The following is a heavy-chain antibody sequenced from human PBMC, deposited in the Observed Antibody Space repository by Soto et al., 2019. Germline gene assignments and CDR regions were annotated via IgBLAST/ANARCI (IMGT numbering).Heavy chain of an antibody. J-gene: IGHJ4*01. CDR1: GFNFNTYF. CDR2: IFPNGRDK. CDR3: SGDGEHGSNWDLAQ. Sequence: QVQLVQSGGGVVQPGRSLRLSCAASGFNFNTYFMHWVRQAPGKGLEWVAMIFPNGRDKEYADSVKGRITISRDNSNKKKYPPMGSRRPEGMGVYYCSGDGEHGSNWDLAQWGQGALVTVFS. V-gene: IGHV3-30*05. D-gene: IGHD1-26*01.